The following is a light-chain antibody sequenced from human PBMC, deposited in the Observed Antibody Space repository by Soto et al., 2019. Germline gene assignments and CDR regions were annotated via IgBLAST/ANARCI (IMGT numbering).Light chain of an antibody. CDR2: DAS. V-gene: IGKV3-11*01. J-gene: IGKJ4*01. CDR1: QSVSSD. CDR3: QQRSNGLT. Sequence: EIVLTQSAGAVSLSPGERATLSCRASQSVSSDLAWYQQKPGQAPRLLIYDASNRATGIPARFSGSGSGTDFILIISGLEPEDSAVYYCQQRSNGLTFGGGTKVDIK.